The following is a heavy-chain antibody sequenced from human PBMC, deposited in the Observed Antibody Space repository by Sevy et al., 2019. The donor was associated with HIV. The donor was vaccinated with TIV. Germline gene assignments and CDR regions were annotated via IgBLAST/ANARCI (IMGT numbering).Heavy chain of an antibody. CDR1: GFTFSSYG. V-gene: IGHV3-30*18. CDR3: AKDGGSGSPPHPIDY. Sequence: GGSLRLSCAASGFTFSSYGMHRVRQAPGKGLEWVAVISYDGSNKYYADSVKGRFTISRDNSKNTLYLQMNSLRAEDTAVYYCAKDGGSGSPPHPIDYWGQGTLVTVSS. D-gene: IGHD3-10*01. J-gene: IGHJ4*02. CDR2: ISYDGSNK.